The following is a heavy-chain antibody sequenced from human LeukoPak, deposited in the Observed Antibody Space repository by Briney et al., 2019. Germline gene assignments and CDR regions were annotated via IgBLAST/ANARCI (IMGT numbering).Heavy chain of an antibody. D-gene: IGHD2-15*01. CDR2: IKSKTDGGTT. V-gene: IGHV3-15*01. CDR1: GFTFSNAW. CDR3: TTDSIVVVVAATPSLDY. J-gene: IGHJ4*02. Sequence: GGSLRLSCAASGFTFSNAWMSWVRQAPRKGLEWVGRIKSKTDGGTTDYAAPVKGRFTISRDDSKNTLYLQMNSLKTEDTAVYYCTTDSIVVVVAATPSLDYWGQGTLVTVSS.